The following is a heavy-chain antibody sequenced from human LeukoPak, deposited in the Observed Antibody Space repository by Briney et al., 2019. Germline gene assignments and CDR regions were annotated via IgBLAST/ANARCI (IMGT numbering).Heavy chain of an antibody. CDR2: IYYSGST. CDR3: ARQPYGSGSSNFDY. J-gene: IGHJ4*02. V-gene: IGHV4-39*01. D-gene: IGHD3-10*01. Sequence: SETLSLTCTVSGGSISSYYWGWIRQPPGKGLEWIGSIYYSGSTYYNPSLKSRVTISVDTSKNQFSLKLSSVTAADTAVYYCARQPYGSGSSNFDYWGQGTLVTVSS. CDR1: GGSISSYY.